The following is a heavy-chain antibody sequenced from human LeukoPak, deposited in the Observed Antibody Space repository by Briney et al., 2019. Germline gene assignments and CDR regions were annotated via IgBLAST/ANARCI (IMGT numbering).Heavy chain of an antibody. D-gene: IGHD1-26*01. CDR1: GGSISSYY. Sequence: SETLSLTCTVSGGSISSYYWSWIRQPPGKGLEWIGYIYYSGSTNYNPSLKSRVTISVDTSKNQLSLKLSSVTAADTAVYYCARTSGSYFYYYGMDVWGQGTTVTVSS. V-gene: IGHV4-59*01. CDR2: IYYSGST. CDR3: ARTSGSYFYYYGMDV. J-gene: IGHJ6*02.